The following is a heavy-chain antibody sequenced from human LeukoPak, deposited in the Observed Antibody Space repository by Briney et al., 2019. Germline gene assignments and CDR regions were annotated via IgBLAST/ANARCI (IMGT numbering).Heavy chain of an antibody. Sequence: GGSLRLSCAASGFTFSSYSMNWVRQPPGKGLEWVSSISSSSSYIYYADSVKGRFTISRDNAKNSLYLQMNSLRAEDTAVYYCARGSGSSWYFYFDYWGQGTLVTVSS. D-gene: IGHD6-13*01. CDR3: ARGSGSSWYFYFDY. V-gene: IGHV3-21*01. CDR2: ISSSSSYI. CDR1: GFTFSSYS. J-gene: IGHJ4*02.